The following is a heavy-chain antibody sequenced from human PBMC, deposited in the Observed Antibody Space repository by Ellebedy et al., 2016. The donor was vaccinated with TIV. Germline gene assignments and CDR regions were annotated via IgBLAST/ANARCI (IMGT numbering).Heavy chain of an antibody. Sequence: PGGSLRLSCAASGFTFSSYAMSWVRQAPGKGLEWVSAISGSGGNTYYADSVKGRFTISRDNSKNTLYLQMNSLRAEDTAVYYCAKRGTVTTQHYFDYWGQGTLVIVSS. CDR2: ISGSGGNT. V-gene: IGHV3-23*01. D-gene: IGHD4-17*01. J-gene: IGHJ4*02. CDR1: GFTFSSYA. CDR3: AKRGTVTTQHYFDY.